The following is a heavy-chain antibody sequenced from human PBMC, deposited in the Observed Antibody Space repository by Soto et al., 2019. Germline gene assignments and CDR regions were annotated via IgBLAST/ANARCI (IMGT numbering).Heavy chain of an antibody. CDR1: GFTFSDYY. CDR2: ISSSGSTI. V-gene: IGHV3-11*04. CDR3: ARKLGVCGDTCYYAFDI. J-gene: IGHJ3*02. D-gene: IGHD2-15*01. Sequence: PGGSLRLSCAASGFTFSDYYMSWIRQAPGKGLEWVSYISSSGSTIYYADSVKGRFTIPRDNAKNSLYLQMNSLRAEDTAVYYCARKLGVCGDTCYYAFDIWGQGTMVTVSS.